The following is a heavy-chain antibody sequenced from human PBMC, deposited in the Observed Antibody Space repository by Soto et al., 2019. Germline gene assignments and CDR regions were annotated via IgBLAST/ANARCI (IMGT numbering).Heavy chain of an antibody. D-gene: IGHD6-13*01. V-gene: IGHV4-4*02. CDR2: THHSRGA. CDR3: ARYSAASGTYYFDY. CDR1: DENIIGTDW. Sequence: SETKSVTSTVADENIIGTDWWSWVRKTPGKGLEFIGETHHSRGANYNPSLRSRVTMLLDKSKNQLSLILYSVTAADTGVYYCARYSAASGTYYFDYWGQGTLVTVSS. J-gene: IGHJ4*01.